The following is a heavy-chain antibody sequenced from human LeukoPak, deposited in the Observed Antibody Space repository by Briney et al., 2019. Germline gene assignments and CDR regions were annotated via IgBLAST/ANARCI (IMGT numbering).Heavy chain of an antibody. CDR3: ARDGWGYGYI. V-gene: IGHV3-48*03. Sequence: PGGSLRLSCAASGFTFSSYEMNWVRQAPGKGLEWVSYISRGGGTIYYRDSVKGRFTISRDNAKNSLYLQMNSLRVEDTAVYYCARDGWGYGYIWGQGTLVTVSS. CDR1: GFTFSSYE. CDR2: ISRGGGTI. J-gene: IGHJ4*02. D-gene: IGHD5-18*01.